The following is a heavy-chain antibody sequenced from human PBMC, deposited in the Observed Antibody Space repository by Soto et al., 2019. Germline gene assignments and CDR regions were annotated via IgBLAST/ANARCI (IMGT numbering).Heavy chain of an antibody. D-gene: IGHD5-12*01. CDR2: ISSSSSYI. CDR3: AREVSKYSGYDFDY. V-gene: IGHV3-21*01. CDR1: GFTFSSYS. J-gene: IGHJ4*02. Sequence: EVQLVESGGSLVKPGGSLRLSCAASGFTFSSYSMNWVRQAPGKGLEWVSSISSSSSYIYYADSVKGRFTISRDNAKNSLYLQMNSLRAEDTAVYYCAREVSKYSGYDFDYWGQGTLVTVSS.